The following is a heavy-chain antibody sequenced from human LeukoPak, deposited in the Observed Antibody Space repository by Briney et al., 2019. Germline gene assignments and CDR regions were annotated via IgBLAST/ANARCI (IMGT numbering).Heavy chain of an antibody. J-gene: IGHJ4*02. CDR1: GFTFSSDA. V-gene: IGHV3-30*04. CDR2: ISYDGSNK. CDR3: ARDRTSTISVFDY. D-gene: IGHD5/OR15-5a*01. Sequence: GGSLRLSCAASGFTFSSDAMHWVRQAPGKGLEWVAVISYDGSNKYYADSVKGRFTISRDNSKNTLYLQMNSLRAEDTAVYYCARDRTSTISVFDYWGQGTLVTVSS.